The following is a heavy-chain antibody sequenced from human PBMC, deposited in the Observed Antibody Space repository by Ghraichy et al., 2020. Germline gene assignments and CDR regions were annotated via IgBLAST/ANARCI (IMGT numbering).Heavy chain of an antibody. D-gene: IGHD4-23*01. CDR1: GFTFSSYA. CDR2: ISYDGSNK. V-gene: IGHV3-30-3*01. Sequence: GESLNISCAASGFTFSSYAMHWVRQAPGKGLEWVAVISYDGSNKYYADSVKGRFTISRDNSKNTLYLQMNSLRAEDTAVYYCAREGGNSYFDYWGQGTLVTVSS. CDR3: AREGGNSYFDY. J-gene: IGHJ4*02.